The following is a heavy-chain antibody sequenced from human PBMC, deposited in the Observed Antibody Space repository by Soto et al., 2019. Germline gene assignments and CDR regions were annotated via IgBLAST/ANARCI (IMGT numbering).Heavy chain of an antibody. V-gene: IGHV1-69*13. D-gene: IGHD1-1*01. CDR2: IIPIFGTA. J-gene: IGHJ5*02. CDR3: ASRYNWNVKASWFDP. CDR1: GGTFSSYA. Sequence: SVKVSCKASGGTFSSYAISWVRQAPGQGLEWMGGIIPIFGTANYAQKFQGRVTITADESTSTAYMELSSLRSEDTAVYYCASRYNWNVKASWFDPWGQGTLVTVSS.